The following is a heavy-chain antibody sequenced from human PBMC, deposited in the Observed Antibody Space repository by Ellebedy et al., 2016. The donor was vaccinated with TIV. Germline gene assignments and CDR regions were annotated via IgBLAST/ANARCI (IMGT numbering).Heavy chain of an antibody. Sequence: PGGSLRLSCAVSGFTLSNYAVYWVRHAPGKGLQWVTFISPDGSHINYADSVKGRFTISRDISKNTMYLQMNSLRAEDTAIYYCAKDPITPASFVYFDYWGQGTLVTVSS. J-gene: IGHJ4*02. CDR2: ISPDGSHI. V-gene: IGHV3-30*04. CDR1: GFTLSNYA. D-gene: IGHD1-20*01. CDR3: AKDPITPASFVYFDY.